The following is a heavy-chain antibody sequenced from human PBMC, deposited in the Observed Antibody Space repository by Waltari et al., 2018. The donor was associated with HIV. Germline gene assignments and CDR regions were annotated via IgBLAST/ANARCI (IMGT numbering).Heavy chain of an antibody. J-gene: IGHJ6*02. D-gene: IGHD3-10*01. CDR3: ARGVSIVRGVMIRGHMDV. Sequence: VQLVQSGAEMRKPGASVKVPCRASGYTFSAHTISWVRQAPGQGLEWMGWISGYNGNTNYAQKFQGRVNMTTDTSTSTAHMELRSLRSDDTAVYYCARGVSIVRGVMIRGHMDVWGQGTTVTVSS. CDR2: ISGYNGNT. V-gene: IGHV1-18*01. CDR1: GYTFSAHT.